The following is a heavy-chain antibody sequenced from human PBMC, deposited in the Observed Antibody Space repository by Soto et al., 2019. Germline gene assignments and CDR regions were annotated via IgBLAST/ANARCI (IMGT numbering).Heavy chain of an antibody. V-gene: IGHV1-69*01. CDR3: ARGVGITIPQENWFDP. CDR1: GGTFSSYA. CDR2: IIPIFSTA. Sequence: QVQLVQSGAEVKKPGSSVKVSCKASGGTFSSYAISWVRQAPGQGLEWMGGIIPIFSTANYAQKFQGRVTITADESTSTAYMELSSLRSEDTAVYYCARGVGITIPQENWFDPWGQGTLVTVSS. D-gene: IGHD3-9*01. J-gene: IGHJ5*02.